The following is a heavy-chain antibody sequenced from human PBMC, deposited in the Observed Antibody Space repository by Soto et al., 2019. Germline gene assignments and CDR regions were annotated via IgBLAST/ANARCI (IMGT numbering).Heavy chain of an antibody. V-gene: IGHV4-39*01. CDR2: IYYSGST. J-gene: IGHJ4*02. CDR3: ARLSSGWYSGQDY. CDR1: GGSISSSSYY. D-gene: IGHD6-19*01. Sequence: PSETLSLTCTVSGGSISSSSYYWGWIRQPPEKGLEWIGSIYYSGSTYYNPSLKSRVTISVDTSKNQFSLKLSSVTAADTAVYYCARLSSGWYSGQDYWGQGTLVTVSS.